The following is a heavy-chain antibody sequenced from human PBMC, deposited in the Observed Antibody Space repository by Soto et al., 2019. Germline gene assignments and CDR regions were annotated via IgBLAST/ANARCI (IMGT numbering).Heavy chain of an antibody. J-gene: IGHJ4*02. CDR2: INAANGNT. V-gene: IGHV1-3*01. Sequence: ASVKVSCKASGYIFSTYTMHWVRQAPGQRLEWMGWINAANGNTKYSQNFQGRVTISRDTSASTAYLELSSLRSEDTAVYYCARVSFETSGYADYWGQGTLVTVSA. D-gene: IGHD3-22*01. CDR1: GYIFSTYT. CDR3: ARVSFETSGYADY.